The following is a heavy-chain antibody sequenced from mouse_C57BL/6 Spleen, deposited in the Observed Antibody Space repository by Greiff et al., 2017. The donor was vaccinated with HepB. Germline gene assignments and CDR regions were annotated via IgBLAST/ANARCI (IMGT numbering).Heavy chain of an antibody. V-gene: IGHV8-8*01. CDR3: ARMDDYDGPWFAY. D-gene: IGHD2-4*01. CDR1: GFSLSTFGMG. CDR2: IWWDDAK. J-gene: IGHJ3*01. Sequence: QVTLKESGPGILQPSQTLSLTCSFSGFSLSTFGMGVGWIRQPSGKGLEWLAHIWWDDAKYYNPALKSRLTISKDTSKNQVFLKIANVDTADTATYYCARMDDYDGPWFAYWGQGTLVTVSA.